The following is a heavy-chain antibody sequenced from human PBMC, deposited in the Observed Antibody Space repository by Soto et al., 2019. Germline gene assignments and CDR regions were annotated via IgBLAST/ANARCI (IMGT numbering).Heavy chain of an antibody. V-gene: IGHV1-46*03. Sequence: GASVKVSCKASGYTFTNYYIHCVRQAPGQGLEWMGIINPSGGSPTFAEKFQGRVTMTRDTSTSTVYMELSSLRSEDSAVYYCARGYLSTVTTYGYFDYWGQGTLVTVSS. D-gene: IGHD4-17*01. CDR1: GYTFTNYY. CDR2: INPSGGSP. CDR3: ARGYLSTVTTYGYFDY. J-gene: IGHJ4*02.